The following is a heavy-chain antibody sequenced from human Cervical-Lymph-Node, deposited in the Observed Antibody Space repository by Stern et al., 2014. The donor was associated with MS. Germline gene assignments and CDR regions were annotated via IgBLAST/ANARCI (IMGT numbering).Heavy chain of an antibody. Sequence: VQLVESGGGVVQPGRSLRLSCEATGFSFSSYVMHWVRQAPGKGLEWGAVVSYEGGNEYYADPVKGRFTISRDNSKNTLFLQMNSLTVADTAVYYCAKEGAALVKNYGWDVWGQGTTVTVS. D-gene: IGHD1-26*01. J-gene: IGHJ6*02. CDR3: AKEGAALVKNYGWDV. CDR1: GFSFSSYV. CDR2: VSYEGGNE. V-gene: IGHV3-30*18.